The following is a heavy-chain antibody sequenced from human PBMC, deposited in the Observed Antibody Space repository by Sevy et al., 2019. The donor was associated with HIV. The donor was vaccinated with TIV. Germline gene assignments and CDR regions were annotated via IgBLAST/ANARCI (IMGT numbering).Heavy chain of an antibody. CDR3: ARDFRPMTTVVTHFDY. CDR2: ISYDGSNK. V-gene: IGHV3-30-3*01. J-gene: IGHJ4*02. CDR1: GFTFSSYA. Sequence: GGSLRLSCAASGFTFSSYAMHWVRQAPGKGLEWVAVISYDGSNKYYADSVKGRFTISRDNSKNTLYLQMNSLRAEDTAVYYCARDFRPMTTVVTHFDYWGKGNLVTVSS. D-gene: IGHD4-17*01.